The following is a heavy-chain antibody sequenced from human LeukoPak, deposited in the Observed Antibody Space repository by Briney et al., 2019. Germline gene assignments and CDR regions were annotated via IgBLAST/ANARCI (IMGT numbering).Heavy chain of an antibody. Sequence: SDPLSLTCTVPGGSISSYYWSWIRQPPGKGLEWIGYIYYSGITNYNPSLKSRVTISVDTSKNQFSLRLSSATAADTAVYYCARDCSSTTCPKLDYWGQGTLVTVSS. CDR3: ARDCSSTTCPKLDY. J-gene: IGHJ4*02. CDR1: GGSISSYY. V-gene: IGHV4-59*12. CDR2: IYYSGIT. D-gene: IGHD2-2*01.